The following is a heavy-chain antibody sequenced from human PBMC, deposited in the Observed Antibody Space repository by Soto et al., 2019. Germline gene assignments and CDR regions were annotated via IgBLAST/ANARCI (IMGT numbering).Heavy chain of an antibody. CDR2: IYSGGTT. J-gene: IGHJ4*02. Sequence: EVQLVESGGALVQPGGSLRLSCAASGFSVRSYYMTWVRQAPGKGLERVSIIYSGGTTYYADAVKGRFSSSRDESTNTLILQMTGLRAEDTAVYYCARGKQSQTVTSDCCPSDNWGQGTLVIVS. CDR1: GFSVRSYY. D-gene: IGHD4-17*01. CDR3: ARGKQSQTVTSDCCPSDN. V-gene: IGHV3-66*01.